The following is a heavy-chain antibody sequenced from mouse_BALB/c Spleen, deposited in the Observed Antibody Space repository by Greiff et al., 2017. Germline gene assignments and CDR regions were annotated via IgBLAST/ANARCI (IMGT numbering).Heavy chain of an antibody. CDR2: IWRGGST. J-gene: IGHJ4*01. V-gene: IGHV2-5-1*01. Sequence: VHLVESGPSLVQPSQSLSITCTVSGFSLTSYGVHWVRQSPGKGLEWLGVIWRGGSTDYNAAFMSRLSITKDNSKSQVFFKMNSLQADDTAIYYCANDYGNYNYAMDYWGQGTSVTVSS. CDR1: GFSLTSYG. CDR3: ANDYGNYNYAMDY. D-gene: IGHD2-1*01.